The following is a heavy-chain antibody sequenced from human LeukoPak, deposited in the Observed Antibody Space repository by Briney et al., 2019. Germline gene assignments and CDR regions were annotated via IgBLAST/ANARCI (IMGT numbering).Heavy chain of an antibody. V-gene: IGHV4-59*08. CDR3: ARLAPVAHSGDYLGYFDY. CDR1: GGSITNYY. J-gene: IGHJ4*02. Sequence: PSETLSLTCTVSGGSITNYYWTWMRQSPGKGLEWFGYVYYTGSVNYNPSLKSRVTILVDTSKNQFSLNLISVIAADTSVYYCARLAPVAHSGDYLGYFDYWGQGILVTVSS. CDR2: VYYTGSV. D-gene: IGHD4-17*01.